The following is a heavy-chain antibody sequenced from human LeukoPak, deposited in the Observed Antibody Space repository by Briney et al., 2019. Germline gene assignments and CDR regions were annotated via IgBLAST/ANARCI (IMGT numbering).Heavy chain of an antibody. V-gene: IGHV4-39*07. CDR3: ARPGYSGGWYRD. J-gene: IGHJ4*02. D-gene: IGHD6-19*01. CDR1: GGSISSSSYY. CDR2: INHSGST. Sequence: SETLSLTCTVSGGSISSSSYYWSWIRQPPGKGLEWIGEINHSGSTNYNPSLKSRVTISVDTSKNQFSLKLSSVTAADTAAYYCARPGYSGGWYRDWGQGTLVTVSS.